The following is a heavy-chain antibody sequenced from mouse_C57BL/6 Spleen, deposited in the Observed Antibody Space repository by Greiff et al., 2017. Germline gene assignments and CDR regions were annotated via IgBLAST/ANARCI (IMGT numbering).Heavy chain of an antibody. CDR3: ARRGAFYSKTLYYAMDY. D-gene: IGHD2-5*01. Sequence: VQLVESGPELVKPGASVKISCKASGYTFTDYYINWVKQRPGQGLEWIGWIFPGSGSTYYNEKFKGKATLTVDKSSSTAYMLLSSLTSEDSAVYFCARRGAFYSKTLYYAMDYWGQGTSVTVSS. CDR1: GYTFTDYY. V-gene: IGHV1-75*01. CDR2: IFPGSGST. J-gene: IGHJ4*01.